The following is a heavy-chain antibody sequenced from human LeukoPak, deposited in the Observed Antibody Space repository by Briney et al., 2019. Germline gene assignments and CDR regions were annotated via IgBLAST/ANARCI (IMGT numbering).Heavy chain of an antibody. J-gene: IGHJ4*02. CDR2: INPSGGST. V-gene: IGHV1-46*01. CDR1: GYTFTIYY. Sequence: ASVKVSCKASGYTFTIYYMHWVRQAPGQGLEWMGIINPSGGSTRYAQKFQGRVTMTGDTSTSTVYMELSSLRSEDTAVYYCARNPVTTKYFDYWGQGTLVTVSS. D-gene: IGHD4-17*01. CDR3: ARNPVTTKYFDY.